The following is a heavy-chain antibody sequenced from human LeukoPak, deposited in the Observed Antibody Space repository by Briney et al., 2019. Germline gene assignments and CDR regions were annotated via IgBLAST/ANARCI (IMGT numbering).Heavy chain of an antibody. CDR3: VKGGGYNGDHVSDY. J-gene: IGHJ4*02. CDR1: RFTFSNYA. D-gene: IGHD3-16*01. CDR2: ISNSGGTNT. V-gene: IGHV3-23*01. Sequence: GGSLRLSCAASRFTFSNYAMTWVRQAPGKGLEWVSAISNSGGTNTYYSDSVKGRFTISRDNSKNTLFLQMNSLRVEDTAVYYCVKGGGYNGDHVSDYWGQGTLVTVSS.